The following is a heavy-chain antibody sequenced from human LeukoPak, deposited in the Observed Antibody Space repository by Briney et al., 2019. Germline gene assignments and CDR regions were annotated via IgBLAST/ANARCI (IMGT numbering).Heavy chain of an antibody. Sequence: PGGSLRLSCAASGFTFSSYAMHWVRQAPGKGLEWVAVISYDGSNKYYADSVKGRFTISRDNSKNTLYLQMNSLRAEDTAVYYCARGGGEDLDYWGQGTLVTVSS. CDR3: ARGGGEDLDY. D-gene: IGHD2-15*01. V-gene: IGHV3-30-3*01. CDR2: ISYDGSNK. CDR1: GFTFSSYA. J-gene: IGHJ4*02.